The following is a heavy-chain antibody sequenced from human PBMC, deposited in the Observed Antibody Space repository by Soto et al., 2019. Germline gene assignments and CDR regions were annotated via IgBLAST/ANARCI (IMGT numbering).Heavy chain of an antibody. J-gene: IGHJ6*02. CDR3: ARRIVGDTGHAMDV. CDR1: GFNFANFG. CDR2: ISRDGRGE. Sequence: SLRLSCVGAGFNFANFGIQWIRQAPGKGLEWVAIISRDGRGEAFADSVKGRFAISRDNTKNSLYLQMNSLRVEDTALYYCARRIVGDTGHAMDVWGQGTTVTVSS. D-gene: IGHD1-26*01. V-gene: IGHV3-30*03.